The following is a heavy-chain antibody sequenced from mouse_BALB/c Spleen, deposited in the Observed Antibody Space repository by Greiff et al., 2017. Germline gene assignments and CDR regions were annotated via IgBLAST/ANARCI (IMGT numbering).Heavy chain of an antibody. CDR2: INPGSGGT. CDR3: ARGGVRRYFDY. D-gene: IGHD2-1*01. V-gene: IGHV1-54*01. CDR1: GYAFTNYL. Sequence: VQRVESGAELVRPGTSVKVSCKASGYAFTNYLIAWVKQRPGQGLEWIGVINPGSGGTNYNEKFKGKATLTADKSSSTAYMQLSSLTSDDSAVYFCARGGVRRYFDYWGQGTTLTVSS. J-gene: IGHJ2*01.